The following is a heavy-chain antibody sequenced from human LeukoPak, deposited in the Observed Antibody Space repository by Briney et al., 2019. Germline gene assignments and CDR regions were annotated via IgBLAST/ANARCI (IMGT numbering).Heavy chain of an antibody. D-gene: IGHD2-2*01. CDR3: AVVVVPAAMLFDY. V-gene: IGHV4-39*01. CDR2: IYYSGST. CDR1: GGSISSSSYY. J-gene: IGHJ4*02. Sequence: SETLSLTCTVSGGSISSSSYYWGWIRQTPGKGLEWIGSIYYSGSTYYNPSLKSRVTISVDTSKNQFSLKLSSVTAADTAVYYCAVVVVPAAMLFDYWGQGTLVTVSS.